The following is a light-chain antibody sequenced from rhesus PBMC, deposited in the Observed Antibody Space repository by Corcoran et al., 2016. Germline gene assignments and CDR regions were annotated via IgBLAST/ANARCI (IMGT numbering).Light chain of an antibody. V-gene: IGKV2S2*01. J-gene: IGKJ1*01. CDR3: MQNTKDPWT. CDR2: KVT. CDR1: QNFLQRNGNTY. Sequence: DIVMTQTPLFLLVIPGEPASISCRSSQNFLQRNGNTYLDWFRQKPGQSPRLLIYKVTHRESGVPDRFSGSGSGTDFTLKISRVWPEDVGTYYCMQNTKDPWTFGQGTKVELK.